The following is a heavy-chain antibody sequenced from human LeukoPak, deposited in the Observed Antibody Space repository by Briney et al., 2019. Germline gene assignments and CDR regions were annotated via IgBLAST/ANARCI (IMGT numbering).Heavy chain of an antibody. Sequence: PSETLSLTCTVSGGSISSYYWSWIRQPPGKGLEWIGYIYYSGSTNYNPSLKSRVTISVDTSKNQFSLKLSSVTAADTAVYYCASLPYYDFWSGYYPLGNYYHYMDVWGKGTTVTVSS. V-gene: IGHV4-59*08. CDR1: GGSISSYY. CDR3: ASLPYYDFWSGYYPLGNYYHYMDV. J-gene: IGHJ6*03. D-gene: IGHD3-3*01. CDR2: IYYSGST.